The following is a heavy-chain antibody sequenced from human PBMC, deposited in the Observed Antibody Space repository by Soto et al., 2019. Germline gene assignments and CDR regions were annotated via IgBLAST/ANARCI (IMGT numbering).Heavy chain of an antibody. CDR1: GGSISSGGYY. D-gene: IGHD3-16*01. Sequence: SETLSLTCTVSGGSISSGGYYWSWIRQHPGKALEWIGYIYYSGSTYYNPSLKSRVTMSVDTSKNQFSLKLSSVTAADTAVYYCARAGEGWFDPWGQGTLVTVSS. CDR3: ARAGEGWFDP. V-gene: IGHV4-31*03. J-gene: IGHJ5*02. CDR2: IYYSGST.